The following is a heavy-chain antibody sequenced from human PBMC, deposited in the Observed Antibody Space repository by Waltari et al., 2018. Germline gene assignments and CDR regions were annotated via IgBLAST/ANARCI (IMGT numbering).Heavy chain of an antibody. CDR3: AREIMGAPTDY. Sequence: QVQLVESGGGVVQPGRSLRLSCAASGFTFSRYAMPWVRQAPGKGLEWVAVISYDGSNKYYADSVKGRFTISRDNSKNTLYLQMNSLRAEDTAVYYCAREIMGAPTDYWGQGTLVTVSS. CDR1: GFTFSRYA. V-gene: IGHV3-30-3*01. J-gene: IGHJ4*02. CDR2: ISYDGSNK. D-gene: IGHD1-26*01.